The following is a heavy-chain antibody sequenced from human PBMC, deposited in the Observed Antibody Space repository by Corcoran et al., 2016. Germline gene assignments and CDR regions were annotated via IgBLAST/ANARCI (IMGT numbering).Heavy chain of an antibody. CDR1: GFTVSSNY. J-gene: IGHJ4*02. D-gene: IGHD6-13*01. Sequence: EVQLVESGGGLIQPGGSLRLSCAASGFTVSSNYMSWVRQAPGKGLEWVSVIYSGGSTYYADSVKGRFTISRDNSKNTLYLQRNSLRAEDTAVYYCAREETAGAGAFDYWGQGTLVTVSS. CDR3: AREETAGAGAFDY. CDR2: IYSGGST. V-gene: IGHV3-53*01.